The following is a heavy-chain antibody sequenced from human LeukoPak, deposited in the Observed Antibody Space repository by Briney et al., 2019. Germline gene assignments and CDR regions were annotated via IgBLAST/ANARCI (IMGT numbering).Heavy chain of an antibody. V-gene: IGHV3-7*01. CDR1: GFTFSTYW. Sequence: PGGSLRLSCAVSGFTFSTYWMSWVRQAPGKGLEWLANIKQDGSEKFCVDSVKGRFTISRDNAKSSLYLQMNSLRAEDTAVYYCARDLGSITGTAYAFDYWGQGTLVTVSS. CDR3: ARDLGSITGTAYAFDY. CDR2: IKQDGSEK. D-gene: IGHD1-7*01. J-gene: IGHJ4*02.